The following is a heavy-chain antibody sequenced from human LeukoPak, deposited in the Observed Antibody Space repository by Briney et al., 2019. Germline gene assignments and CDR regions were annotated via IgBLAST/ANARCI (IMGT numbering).Heavy chain of an antibody. Sequence: SETLSLTCTVSNYSINDGYWGWIRQPPGKGLQWIGGVYHSGATYQNPSLKSRVTISVDTSKNQFSLKLSSVTAADTAVYYCARASVVVTADPWFDPWGQGTLVTVSS. D-gene: IGHD2-21*02. CDR1: NYSINDGY. V-gene: IGHV4-38-2*02. CDR3: ARASVVVTADPWFDP. CDR2: VYHSGAT. J-gene: IGHJ5*02.